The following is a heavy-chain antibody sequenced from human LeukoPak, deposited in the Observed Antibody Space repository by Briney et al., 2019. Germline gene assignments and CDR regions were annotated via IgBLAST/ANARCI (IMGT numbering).Heavy chain of an antibody. CDR3: AKDLSADGTYYYDSSGYYSH. CDR1: GFTFSSYA. J-gene: IGHJ4*02. CDR2: ISYDGSNK. D-gene: IGHD3-22*01. V-gene: IGHV3-30-3*01. Sequence: GRSLRLSCAASGFTFSSYAMHWVRQAPGKGLEWVAVISYDGSNKYYADSVKGRFTISRDNSKNTLYLQMNSLRAEDTAVYYCAKDLSADGTYYYDSSGYYSHWGQGTLVTVSS.